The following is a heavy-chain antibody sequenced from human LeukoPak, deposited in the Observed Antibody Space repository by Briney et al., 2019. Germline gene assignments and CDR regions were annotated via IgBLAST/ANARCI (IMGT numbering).Heavy chain of an antibody. J-gene: IGHJ4*02. CDR2: ISACNGNT. Sequence: GASVKVSCKASGYTFTSYGISWVRQAPGQGLEWMGWISACNGNTNYAQKPQGRVTMTTDTSTSTAYMELRSLRSDDTAVYYCARGEVGDTAMVTLDYWGQGTLVTVSS. CDR3: ARGEVGDTAMVTLDY. CDR1: GYTFTSYG. D-gene: IGHD5-18*01. V-gene: IGHV1-18*04.